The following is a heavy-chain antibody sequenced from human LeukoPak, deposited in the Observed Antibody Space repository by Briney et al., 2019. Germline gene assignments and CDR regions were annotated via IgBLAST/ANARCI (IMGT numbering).Heavy chain of an antibody. CDR1: GGSFSGHY. D-gene: IGHD6-13*01. CDR3: ARGGIAGHWYFDL. CDR2: INHSGGT. J-gene: IGHJ2*01. V-gene: IGHV4-34*01. Sequence: PSETLSLTCAVYGGSFSGHYWSWIRQPPGKGLEWTGEINHSGGTNYNPSLKSRVTISVDTSKNQLSLKLSSVTAADTAVYYCARGGIAGHWYFDLRGRGTLVTVSS.